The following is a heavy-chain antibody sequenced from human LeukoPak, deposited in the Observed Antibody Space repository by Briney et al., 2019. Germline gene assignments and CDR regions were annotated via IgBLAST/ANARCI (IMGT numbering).Heavy chain of an antibody. V-gene: IGHV3-21*01. CDR3: ARDGGGLVRTFGY. D-gene: IGHD6-19*01. CDR2: ISSSSSYI. J-gene: IGHJ4*02. Sequence: PGGSLRLSCAASGFTFSSYSMNWVRQAPGKGLEWVSSISSSSSYIYYADSVKGRFTISRDNAKNSLYLQMNSLRAEDTAVYYCARDGGGLVRTFGYWGQGTLVTVSS. CDR1: GFTFSSYS.